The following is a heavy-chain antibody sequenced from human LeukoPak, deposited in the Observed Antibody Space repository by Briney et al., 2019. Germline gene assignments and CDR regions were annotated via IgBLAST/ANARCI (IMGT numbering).Heavy chain of an antibody. D-gene: IGHD3-22*01. J-gene: IGHJ4*02. V-gene: IGHV3-23*01. CDR3: AKASAMIVVVSKHFDY. Sequence: PGGSLRLSCAASGFRFNTFWMSWVRQAPGKGLEWVSAISGSGGSTYYADSVKGRFTISRDNSKNTLYLQMNSLRAEDTAVYYCAKASAMIVVVSKHFDYWGQGTLVTVSS. CDR1: GFRFNTFW. CDR2: ISGSGGST.